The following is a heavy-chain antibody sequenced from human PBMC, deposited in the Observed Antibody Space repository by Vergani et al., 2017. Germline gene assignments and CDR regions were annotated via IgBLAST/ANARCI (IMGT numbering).Heavy chain of an antibody. Sequence: EVQLVESGGGLVQPGGSLRLSCAASGFTFSSSWMSWVRQAPGKGLEWVANIKQDGSEKYYVDSVKGRFTISRDNGKNSLYLQMNSLRAEDTAVYYCARAHGGNYYDRSGYYYYYGRDVWGQGTTVTVS. CDR3: ARAHGGNYYDRSGYYYYYGRDV. J-gene: IGHJ6*02. CDR2: IKQDGSEK. D-gene: IGHD3-22*01. CDR1: GFTFSSSW. V-gene: IGHV3-7*01.